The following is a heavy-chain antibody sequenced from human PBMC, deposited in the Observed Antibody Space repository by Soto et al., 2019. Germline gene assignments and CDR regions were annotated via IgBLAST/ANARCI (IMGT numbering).Heavy chain of an antibody. J-gene: IGHJ1*01. CDR3: ASSIN. CDR2: IWYDGSNK. CDR1: GFPFSIYG. V-gene: IGHV3-33*01. Sequence: LXLSCSGSGFPFSIYGMHWVRQAPGKGLDCVAVIWYDGSNKDYADSVKGRFTISRDNSKNTLFLQMNNLRVDDTALYYCASSINWGQGTLVTVSS.